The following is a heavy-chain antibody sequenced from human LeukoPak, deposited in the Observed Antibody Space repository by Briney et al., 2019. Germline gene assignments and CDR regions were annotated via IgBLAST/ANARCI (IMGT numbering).Heavy chain of an antibody. Sequence: GGSLRLSCAASGFTFSDYYMNWIRQAPAKGLEWVSYISSSSSYTNYTDSVKGRFTISRDNAKNSLYLQMNILRAEDTAVYYCARGEATAYYGMDVWGQGTTVTVSS. CDR2: ISSSSSYT. CDR1: GFTFSDYY. V-gene: IGHV3-11*05. CDR3: ARGEATAYYGMDV. D-gene: IGHD1-1*01. J-gene: IGHJ6*02.